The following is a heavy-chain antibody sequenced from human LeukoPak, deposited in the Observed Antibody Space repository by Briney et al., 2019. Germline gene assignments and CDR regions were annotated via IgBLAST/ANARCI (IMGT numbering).Heavy chain of an antibody. CDR3: ARVVASTSIDS. CDR2: IFHTGDV. V-gene: IGHV4-59*04. J-gene: IGHJ4*02. D-gene: IGHD2-15*01. Sequence: PSETLSLTCTVSGGSIGSFFWGWVRQPPGKGPEWIGSIFHTGDVYYNPSLRSRVTLSIDTSRNQVSLKVTSVTAADTALYYCARVVASTSIDSWGQGILVTVSS. CDR1: GGSIGSFF.